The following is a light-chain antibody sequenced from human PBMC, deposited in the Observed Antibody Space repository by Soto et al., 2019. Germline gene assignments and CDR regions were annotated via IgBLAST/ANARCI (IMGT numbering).Light chain of an antibody. CDR2: GNS. CDR1: SSNIGAGYD. CDR3: QSYDSSLSGYV. Sequence: QSVLTQPPSVSGPPGQRVTISCTGSSSNIGAGYDVHWYQQLPGTAPKLLIYGNSNRPSGVPDRFSGSKSGTSVSLAITGLQAEDEADYYCQSYDSSLSGYVFGTGTKVTVL. V-gene: IGLV1-40*01. J-gene: IGLJ1*01.